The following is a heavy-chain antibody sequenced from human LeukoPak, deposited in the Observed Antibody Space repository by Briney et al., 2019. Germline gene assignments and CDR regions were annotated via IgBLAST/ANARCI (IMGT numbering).Heavy chain of an antibody. Sequence: GASVKVSCKASGYTFTSYAMNWVRQAPGQGLEWMRWINTNTGNPTYAQGFTGRFVFSLDTSVSTAYLQISSLKAEDTAVYYCARVGEGYYDSSGYYPEDPFDYWGQGTLVTVSS. CDR2: INTNTGNP. CDR1: GYTFTSYA. CDR3: ARVGEGYYDSSGYYPEDPFDY. D-gene: IGHD3-22*01. J-gene: IGHJ4*02. V-gene: IGHV7-4-1*02.